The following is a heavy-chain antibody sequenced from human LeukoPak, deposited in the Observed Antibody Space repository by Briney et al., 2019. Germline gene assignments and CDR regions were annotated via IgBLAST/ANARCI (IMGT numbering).Heavy chain of an antibody. CDR2: RSYDGSDK. CDR3: ARARPSMLIDY. Sequence: GGSLRLSCSATVFTFSSYAMSWVRQASGKGLEWVAVRSYDGSDKFYADSVKGRFTISRDSYKNTLYLQMNSLRPEETAVYYCARARPSMLIDYWGQGTLVTVSS. D-gene: IGHD3-10*02. CDR1: VFTFSSYA. V-gene: IGHV3-30*04. J-gene: IGHJ4*02.